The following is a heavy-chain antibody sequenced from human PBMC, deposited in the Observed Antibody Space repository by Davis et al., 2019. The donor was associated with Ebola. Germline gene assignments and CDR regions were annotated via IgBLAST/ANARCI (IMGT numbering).Heavy chain of an antibody. CDR1: GFTFSSYW. V-gene: IGHV3-7*01. Sequence: GESLKISCAASGFTFSSYWMSWVRQAPGKGLEWVANIKQDGSEKYYADSVKGRFTISRDNSKNTLYLQMNSLRAEDTAVYYCARGGSYYNWFDPWGQGTLVTVSS. CDR2: IKQDGSEK. D-gene: IGHD1-26*01. CDR3: ARGGSYYNWFDP. J-gene: IGHJ5*02.